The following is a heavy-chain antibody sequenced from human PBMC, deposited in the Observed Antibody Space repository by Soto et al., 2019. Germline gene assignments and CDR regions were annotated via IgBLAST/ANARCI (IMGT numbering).Heavy chain of an antibody. V-gene: IGHV1-69*01. Sequence: QGQLVQSGPEVKKPGSSVKVSCKDSGGLFSSFAISWVRQAPGQGLEWLGGIIPVFGTTNYAERFQGRVTITADESTNTAYMGLSSLTSGDTAIYYCGRGGGPYVWFNEFWGQGTLVTVSS. CDR1: GGLFSSFA. D-gene: IGHD3-16*01. CDR2: IIPVFGTT. J-gene: IGHJ4*02. CDR3: GRGGGPYVWFNEF.